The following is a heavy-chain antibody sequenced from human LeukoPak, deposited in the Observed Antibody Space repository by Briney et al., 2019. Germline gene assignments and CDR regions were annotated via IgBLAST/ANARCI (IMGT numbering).Heavy chain of an antibody. V-gene: IGHV3-74*01. CDR2: IDSDGSST. CDR1: GFTFRNYW. J-gene: IGHJ4*02. Sequence: GRSLRLSCAASGFTFRNYWMHWVRQAPGKGLVWVSRIDSDGSSTSYADSVKGRFAISRDNAKNTLYLQMNSLSVEDTAVYHCARGLDYYDSSGYYWGQGTLVTVSS. D-gene: IGHD3-22*01. CDR3: ARGLDYYDSSGYY.